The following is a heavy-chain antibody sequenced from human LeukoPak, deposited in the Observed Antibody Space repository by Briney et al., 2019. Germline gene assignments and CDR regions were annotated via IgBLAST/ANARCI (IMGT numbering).Heavy chain of an antibody. J-gene: IGHJ4*02. CDR1: GFIFSDYY. CDR3: ARIRDYVFDC. CDR2: ISSSGSYT. D-gene: IGHD3-10*02. Sequence: GWSLRLSCTASGFIFSDYYMTWTRQDPGEGLEWISYISSSGSYTNYTDSVKGRFTIVRDNAKNALYLHLSSLRAEDTAGYYCARIRDYVFDCWGQGALVTVSS. V-gene: IGHV3-11*03.